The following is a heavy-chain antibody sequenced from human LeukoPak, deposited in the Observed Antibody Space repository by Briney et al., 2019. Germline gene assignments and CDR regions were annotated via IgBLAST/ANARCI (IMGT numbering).Heavy chain of an antibody. V-gene: IGHV4-39*07. CDR2: IYYSGST. CDR1: GGSISSSSYY. Sequence: PSETLSLTCTVSGGSISSSSYYWGWIRQPPGKGLEWIGSIYYSGSTYHNPSLKSRVTISVDTSKNQFSLKLSSVTAADTAVYYCARAIVVVPAAWFDPWGQGTLVTVSS. J-gene: IGHJ5*02. CDR3: ARAIVVVPAAWFDP. D-gene: IGHD2-2*01.